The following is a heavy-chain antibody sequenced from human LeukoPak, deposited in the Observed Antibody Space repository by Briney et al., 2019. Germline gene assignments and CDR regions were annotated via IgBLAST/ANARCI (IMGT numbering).Heavy chain of an antibody. Sequence: GGSLRLSCEASGFTFSRTWMLWVRQAPGKGLEWVAHINPDGGNKYHIESVNGRFTNSRDNAKNSLFLQMNSLRAEDTAIYYCAKGGSWSADYWGQGTLVTVSS. CDR2: INPDGGNK. J-gene: IGHJ4*02. D-gene: IGHD3-10*01. V-gene: IGHV3-7*03. CDR3: AKGGSWSADY. CDR1: GFTFSRTW.